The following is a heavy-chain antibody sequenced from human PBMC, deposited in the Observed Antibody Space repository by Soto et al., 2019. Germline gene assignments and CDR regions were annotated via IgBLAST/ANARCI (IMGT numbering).Heavy chain of an antibody. V-gene: IGHV4-38-2*02. D-gene: IGHD1-26*01. CDR2: VYYTGSG. CDR1: GYSITSGYH. CDR3: ARDRSGGYYWFDP. Sequence: KSSETLSLTCVVSGYSITSGYHWGWLRQSPGKGLELIGSVYYTGSGYYSPSLKSRVTISVDTSKNQFSLKLTSVTAAHTAVYYCARDRSGGYYWFDPWGPGTLVTVSS. J-gene: IGHJ5*02.